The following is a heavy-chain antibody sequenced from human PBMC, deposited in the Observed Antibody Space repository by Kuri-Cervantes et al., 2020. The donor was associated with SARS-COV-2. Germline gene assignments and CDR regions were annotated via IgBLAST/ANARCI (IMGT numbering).Heavy chain of an antibody. D-gene: IGHD4-17*01. J-gene: IGHJ4*02. CDR3: ARDGVKDDYGFSSY. CDR1: GFTFSSYS. Sequence: GGFLRPPFAASGFTFSSYSMNWVRQAPGKGLEWVSYISSISRTIYYADSVKGRFTISRDNAKNSLYLQMNSLRDEDTAVYYCARDGVKDDYGFSSYWGQGTLVTVSS. V-gene: IGHV3-48*02. CDR2: ISSISRTI.